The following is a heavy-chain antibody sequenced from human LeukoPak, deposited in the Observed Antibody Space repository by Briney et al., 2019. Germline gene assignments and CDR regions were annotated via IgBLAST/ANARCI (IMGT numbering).Heavy chain of an antibody. Sequence: GGSLCLSCAASGFTFSSYAMTWVRQAPGKGLEWVSTITGSGGTTYYADSVKGRFTISRANSKKTLYLQMNSLRAEDTAIYYCASGGGAWGQGTLVTVSS. CDR2: ITGSGGTT. CDR1: GFTFSSYA. D-gene: IGHD1-26*01. J-gene: IGHJ4*02. CDR3: ASGGGA. V-gene: IGHV3-23*01.